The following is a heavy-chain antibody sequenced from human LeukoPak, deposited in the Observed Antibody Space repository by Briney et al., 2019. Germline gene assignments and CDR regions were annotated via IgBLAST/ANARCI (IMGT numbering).Heavy chain of an antibody. CDR1: GYTFSTYA. J-gene: IGHJ4*02. D-gene: IGHD3-22*01. CDR3: ARGKYYYDNSGYYYPFDY. V-gene: IGHV1-18*01. Sequence: ASVKVSCKASGYTFSTYAITWVRQAPVQGFEWMGWISVYKGNAQYAQKFQDRVTMTVDTSTSTAYMELRSLKSDDTAVYYCARGKYYYDNSGYYYPFDYWGLGTLITVSS. CDR2: ISVYKGNA.